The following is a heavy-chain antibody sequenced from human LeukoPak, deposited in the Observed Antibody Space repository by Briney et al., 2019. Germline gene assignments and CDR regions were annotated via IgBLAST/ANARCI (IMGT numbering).Heavy chain of an antibody. CDR2: ISASGGST. CDR1: GFTFSSSA. D-gene: IGHD7-27*01. V-gene: IGHV3-23*01. CDR3: AKKTESTGEAFDY. Sequence: QPGGSLRLSCAASGFTFSSSAMSWVRQVPGKGLQWVSGISASGGSTYYADSVRGRFTISRDNSKNTLYVQMNSLRDEDTAVYYCAKKTESTGEAFDYWGQGTQVTVSS. J-gene: IGHJ4*02.